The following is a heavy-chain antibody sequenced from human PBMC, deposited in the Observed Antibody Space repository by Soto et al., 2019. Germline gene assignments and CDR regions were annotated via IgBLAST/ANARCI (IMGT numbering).Heavy chain of an antibody. Sequence: QVQLQQWGAGLLKPSETLSLTCAVNGGSFSGYYWNWIRQSAGKGLEWIGRIHHSGTTNYNPSLKSRLYISLDTSKNHFSLQLNSVTAADTAMYYCVRQKGFFDWSSHVTGPGGMDVWGQGTSVTVSS. V-gene: IGHV4-34*01. J-gene: IGHJ6*02. CDR1: GGSFSGYY. D-gene: IGHD3-9*01. CDR3: VRQKGFFDWSSHVTGPGGMDV. CDR2: IHHSGTT.